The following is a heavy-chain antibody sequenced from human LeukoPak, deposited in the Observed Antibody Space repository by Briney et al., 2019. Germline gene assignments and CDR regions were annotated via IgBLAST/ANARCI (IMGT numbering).Heavy chain of an antibody. CDR3: ARDLPEKDFWSRYYPFDY. J-gene: IGHJ4*02. D-gene: IGHD3-3*01. Sequence: SETLSLTCTVSNYSISSGYYWGWIRQPPGKGLEWIASIYHSGITYYNPSLKSRVTISVDTSKNQFSLRLSSVTAADTAVYYCARDLPEKDFWSRYYPFDYWGQGTLVTVSS. CDR1: NYSISSGYY. V-gene: IGHV4-38-2*02. CDR2: IYHSGIT.